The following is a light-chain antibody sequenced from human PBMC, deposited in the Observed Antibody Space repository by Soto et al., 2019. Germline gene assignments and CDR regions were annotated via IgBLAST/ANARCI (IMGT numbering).Light chain of an antibody. J-gene: IGKJ5*01. CDR2: GAS. CDR1: QSVSSSY. Sequence: EIMLKHSPGTLSLSPCERATLSFRASQSVSSSYLAWYQQKPGQAPRLLIYGASSRATGIPDRFSGSGSGTDFTLTISRLEPEDFAVYYCQQYGSSPPITFGQGTRLEI. V-gene: IGKV3-20*01. CDR3: QQYGSSPPIT.